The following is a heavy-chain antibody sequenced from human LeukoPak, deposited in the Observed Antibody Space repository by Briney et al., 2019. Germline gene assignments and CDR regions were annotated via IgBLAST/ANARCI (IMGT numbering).Heavy chain of an antibody. D-gene: IGHD3-22*01. CDR1: GFTFDDYA. J-gene: IGHJ4*02. CDR3: AKGFYYDSSGYFDY. Sequence: GGSLRLSCAASGFTFDDYAMHWVRQAPGKGLEWVSGISWNSGSIGYADSVKGRFTISRDNAKNSLYRQMNSLRAEDTALYYCAKGFYYDSSGYFDYWGQGTLVTVSS. CDR2: ISWNSGSI. V-gene: IGHV3-9*01.